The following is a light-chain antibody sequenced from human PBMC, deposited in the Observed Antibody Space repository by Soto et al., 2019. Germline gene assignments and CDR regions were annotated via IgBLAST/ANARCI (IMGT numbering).Light chain of an antibody. J-gene: IGKJ1*01. CDR1: QSISNR. Sequence: SPMTKSQSNLTSSVGEIVKLTCRASQSISNRLAWYQQKPGKAPKLLIYDASSLESGVPSRFSGSGSGADFTLTISSLQPDDFATYYCQQYNSNSWTFGQGPKVDI. CDR3: QQYNSNSWT. CDR2: DAS. V-gene: IGKV1-5*01.